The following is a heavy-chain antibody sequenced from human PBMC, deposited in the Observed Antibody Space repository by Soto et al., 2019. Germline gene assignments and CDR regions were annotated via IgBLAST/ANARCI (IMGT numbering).Heavy chain of an antibody. CDR1: GGTFSSYA. J-gene: IGHJ6*02. CDR3: ASNFGVVTPAYYGMDV. Sequence: QVQLVQSGAEVKKPGSSVKVSCKASGGTFSSYAISWVRQAPGQGLEWMGGIIPIFGTANSAQKFQGRVTITADESTSTAYMELSSLSAEDTAVYYCASNFGVVTPAYYGMDVWGQGTTVTVSS. D-gene: IGHD3-3*01. V-gene: IGHV1-69*01. CDR2: IIPIFGTA.